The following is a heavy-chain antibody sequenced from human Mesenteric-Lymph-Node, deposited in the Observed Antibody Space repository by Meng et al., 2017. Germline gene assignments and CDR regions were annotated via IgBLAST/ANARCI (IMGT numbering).Heavy chain of an antibody. CDR1: GYTFTIYG. Sequence: QVQLVQSVAEVKKPGASVKVLCKASGYTFTIYGISWVRQAPGQGLEWMGWISAYNGNTNYAQKLQGRVTMTTDTSTSTAYMELRSLRSDDTAVYYCARDTLYYDILTGYSPTNWFDPWGQGTLVTVSS. CDR3: ARDTLYYDILTGYSPTNWFDP. V-gene: IGHV1-18*01. J-gene: IGHJ5*02. CDR2: ISAYNGNT. D-gene: IGHD3-9*01.